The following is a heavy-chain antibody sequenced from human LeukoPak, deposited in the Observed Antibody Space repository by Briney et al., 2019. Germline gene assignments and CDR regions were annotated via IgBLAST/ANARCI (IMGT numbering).Heavy chain of an antibody. D-gene: IGHD2-15*01. CDR1: GFTFSSYA. CDR3: AKDSGDYCSGGSCYPSGFPY. V-gene: IGHV3-23*01. J-gene: IGHJ4*02. Sequence: GGSLRLSCAASGFTFSSYAMSWVRQAPGKGLEWVSAISGSGGSTYYADSVRGRFTISRDNSKNTLYLQMNSLRAEDTAVYYCAKDSGDYCSGGSCYPSGFPYWGQGTLVTVSS. CDR2: ISGSGGST.